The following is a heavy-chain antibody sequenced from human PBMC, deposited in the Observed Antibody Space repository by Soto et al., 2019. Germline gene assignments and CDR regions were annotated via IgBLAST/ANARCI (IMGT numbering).Heavy chain of an antibody. Sequence: ASVKVSCKASGGTFSSYAIGWVRQAPGQGLEWMGGIIPIFGTANYAQKFQGRVTITADESTSTAYMELSSLRSEDTAVYYCARGHRGYSFKGFDPWGQGTLVTVSS. CDR1: GGTFSSYA. V-gene: IGHV1-69*13. CDR2: IIPIFGTA. J-gene: IGHJ5*02. CDR3: ARGHRGYSFKGFDP. D-gene: IGHD5-18*01.